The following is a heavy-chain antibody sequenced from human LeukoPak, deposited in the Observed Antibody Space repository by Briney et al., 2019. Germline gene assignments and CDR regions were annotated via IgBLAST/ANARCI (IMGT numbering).Heavy chain of an antibody. CDR2: INSGGST. CDR1: GFTVSSNY. CDR3: ARDWFVGPNDAFDI. V-gene: IGHV3-66*01. Sequence: GGSLRLSCAASGFTVSSNYMSWVRQAPGKGLALVSVINSGGSTYYADSVKGRFTIPRDNSKKTPYLQMNSLRAQDKAVYYCARDWFVGPNDAFDIWGQGTMVTVSS. D-gene: IGHD3-10*01. J-gene: IGHJ3*02.